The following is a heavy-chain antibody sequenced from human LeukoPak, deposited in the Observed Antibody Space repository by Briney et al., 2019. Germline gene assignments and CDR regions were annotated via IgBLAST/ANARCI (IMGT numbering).Heavy chain of an antibody. J-gene: IGHJ4*02. D-gene: IGHD5-18*01. CDR3: GKTTAGYSSGQKPAWPVDY. V-gene: IGHV3-23*01. CDR1: GFTFGSFA. CDR2: IFGSDGSP. Sequence: TGGSLRLSCEASGFTFGSFAMYWVRQAPGKGLDWIAGIFGSDGSPHYADSVKGRFTISRDNSKNTVYLQINSLRAEDTAVYYCGKTTAGYSSGQKPAWPVDYWGQGTLVTVSS.